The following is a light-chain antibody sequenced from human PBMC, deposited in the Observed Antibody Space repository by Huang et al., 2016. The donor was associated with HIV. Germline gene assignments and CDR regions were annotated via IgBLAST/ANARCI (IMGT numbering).Light chain of an antibody. V-gene: IGKV3-20*01. Sequence: PGERATVSCRASQSVTRNYSAWYQQRPGQAPKLLIYGASTRATGIPDRFSGSGSGTDFTLTISRLAPEDFAVYYCQQFGSSPPYSFGQGTKLEIK. CDR3: QQFGSSPPYS. CDR2: GAS. CDR1: QSVTRNY. J-gene: IGKJ2*03.